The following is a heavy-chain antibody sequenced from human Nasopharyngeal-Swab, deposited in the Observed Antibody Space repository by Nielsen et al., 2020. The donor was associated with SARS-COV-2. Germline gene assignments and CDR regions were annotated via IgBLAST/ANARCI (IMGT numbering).Heavy chain of an antibody. CDR1: GYSFTSYW. CDR2: IYPGDSDT. J-gene: IGHJ4*02. D-gene: IGHD3-10*01. Sequence: KVSCKGSGYSFTSYWIGWVRQRPGKGLEWMGIIYPGDSDTRYSPSFQGQVTISADKSISTAYLQWSSLKASDTAMYYCARQARRVSMVRGVMYFDYWGQGTLVTVSS. CDR3: ARQARRVSMVRGVMYFDY. V-gene: IGHV5-51*01.